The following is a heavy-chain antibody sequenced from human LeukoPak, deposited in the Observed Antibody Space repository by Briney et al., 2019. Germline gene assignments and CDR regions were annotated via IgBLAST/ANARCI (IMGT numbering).Heavy chain of an antibody. Sequence: ASVKVSCKASGYTFTGYYMHWVRQAPGQGLEWMVWINPNSGGTNYAQKFQGRVTMTRDTSISTAYMELSRLRSDDTAVYYCAREGGDCSSTSCRPPHWFDPWGQGTLVTVSS. V-gene: IGHV1-2*02. J-gene: IGHJ5*02. CDR3: AREGGDCSSTSCRPPHWFDP. CDR2: INPNSGGT. D-gene: IGHD2-2*01. CDR1: GYTFTGYY.